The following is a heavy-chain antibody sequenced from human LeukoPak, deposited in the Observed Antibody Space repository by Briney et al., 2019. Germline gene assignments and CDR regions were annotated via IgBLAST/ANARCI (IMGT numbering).Heavy chain of an antibody. J-gene: IGHJ4*02. D-gene: IGHD3-9*01. CDR2: IKQDGSEK. CDR3: ARDVGRYFDWLPRAYFDY. Sequence: GGSLRLSCAASGFTFSSYWMSWVRQAPGKGLEWVANIKQDGSEKYYVDSVKGRFTISRDNAKNSLYLQMNSLRAEDTAVYYCARDVGRYFDWLPRAYFDYWGQGTLVTVSS. CDR1: GFTFSSYW. V-gene: IGHV3-7*01.